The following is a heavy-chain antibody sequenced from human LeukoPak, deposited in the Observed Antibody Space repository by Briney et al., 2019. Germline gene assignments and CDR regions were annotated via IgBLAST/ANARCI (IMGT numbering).Heavy chain of an antibody. CDR2: IIPIFGTA. J-gene: IGHJ6*02. V-gene: IGHV1-69*01. CDR3: ARDDGVYIVATIRNYYYYGMDV. Sequence: SVKVSCKASGGTFSSYAISWVRQAPGQGLEWMGGIIPIFGTANYAQKFQGRVTITADESTSTAYMELSSLRSDDTAVYYCARDDGVYIVATIRNYYYYGMDVWGQGTTVTVSS. CDR1: GGTFSSYA. D-gene: IGHD5-12*01.